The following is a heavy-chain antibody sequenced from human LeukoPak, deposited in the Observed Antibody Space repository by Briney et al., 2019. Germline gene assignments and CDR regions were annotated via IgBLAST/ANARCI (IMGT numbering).Heavy chain of an antibody. J-gene: IGHJ4*02. Sequence: ASVKVSCKASGYTFTDYYMHWVRQAPGQGLEWMGWINPNSGGTNYAQKFQGRVTMTRDTSISTAYMELSRLRSDDTAVYYCARAVVDIVATNDYWGQGTLVTVSS. CDR3: ARAVVDIVATNDY. V-gene: IGHV1-2*02. CDR1: GYTFTDYY. D-gene: IGHD5-12*01. CDR2: INPNSGGT.